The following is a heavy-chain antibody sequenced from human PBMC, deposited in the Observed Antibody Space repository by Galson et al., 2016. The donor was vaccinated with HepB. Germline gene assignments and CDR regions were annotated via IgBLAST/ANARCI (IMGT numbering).Heavy chain of an antibody. CDR1: GFTFSTYP. CDR3: TRSLYDGNSGLCAY. D-gene: IGHD4-23*01. J-gene: IGHJ4*02. CDR2: ISNDGNNK. Sequence: SLRLSCAASGFTFSTYPMHWVRQAPGKGLEWLAIISNDGNNKYYADSVKGRFTISRDNSENTLFLQINSVRTGDTAVYYCTRSLYDGNSGLCAYWGQGTLVTVSS. V-gene: IGHV3-30-3*01.